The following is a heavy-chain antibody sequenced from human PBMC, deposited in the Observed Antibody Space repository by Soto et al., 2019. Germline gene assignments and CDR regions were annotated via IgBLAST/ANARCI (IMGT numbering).Heavy chain of an antibody. D-gene: IGHD2-2*01. CDR2: IWYDGSNK. V-gene: IGHV3-33*01. CDR1: GFTFSSYG. CDR3: ARVYCSSTSCYGGGAFDI. J-gene: IGHJ3*02. Sequence: GGSLRLSCAASGFTFSSYGMHWVRQAPGKGLEWVAVIWYDGSNKYYADSVKGRFTISRDNSKNTLYLQMNSLRAEDTAVYYCARVYCSSTSCYGGGAFDIWGQGTMVTVSS.